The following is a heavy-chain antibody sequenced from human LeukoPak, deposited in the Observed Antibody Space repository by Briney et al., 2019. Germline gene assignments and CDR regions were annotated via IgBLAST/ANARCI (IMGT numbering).Heavy chain of an antibody. J-gene: IGHJ4*02. Sequence: ASVTVSCKSSGNTFTSYDINWVRQATGQGLEWMGWMNPNSGDTGYAQKFQGRVTMTRRTSISTVYMELSSLTSEDTAVYYCATTRGSGSYYNGYDSWGQGILVTVSS. CDR3: ATTRGSGSYYNGYDS. D-gene: IGHD3-10*01. CDR1: GNTFTSYD. CDR2: MNPNSGDT. V-gene: IGHV1-8*01.